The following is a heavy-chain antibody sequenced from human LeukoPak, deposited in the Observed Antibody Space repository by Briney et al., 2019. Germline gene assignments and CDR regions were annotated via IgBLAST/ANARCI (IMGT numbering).Heavy chain of an antibody. J-gene: IGHJ5*02. CDR3: TRDYYTSGSYYNWFAP. CDR1: GDPITSGSYY. V-gene: IGHV4-61*02. D-gene: IGHD3-10*01. CDR2: FYTSGST. Sequence: SQTLSLICTVSGDPITSGSYYWGWIRQPPGKGLDWIGRFYTSGSTNYNPSLKSRVIISVDTSKNQFSLNLSSVTAADTAVYYCTRDYYTSGSYYNWFAPWGQGILVTVSS.